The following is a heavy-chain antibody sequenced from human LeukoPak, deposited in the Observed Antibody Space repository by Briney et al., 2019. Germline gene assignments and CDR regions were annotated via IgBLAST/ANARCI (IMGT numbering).Heavy chain of an antibody. D-gene: IGHD3-10*01. CDR1: GFTFSSHW. Sequence: GGSLRLSCAASGFTFSSHWMTWIRQAPGKGLEWVASIKKDVGEKFYVDSVKGRFTISRDNAKNSLYLHMNSLRVEDTAEYYCARGPPYGSRSDYFDYWGQGTLVTVSS. CDR2: IKKDVGEK. J-gene: IGHJ4*02. V-gene: IGHV3-7*01. CDR3: ARGPPYGSRSDYFDY.